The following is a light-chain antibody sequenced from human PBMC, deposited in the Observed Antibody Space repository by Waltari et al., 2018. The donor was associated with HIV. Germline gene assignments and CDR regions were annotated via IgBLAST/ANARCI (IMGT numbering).Light chain of an antibody. J-gene: IGLJ1*01. CDR2: EVS. Sequence: QSALTQPPSASGSPGQSVTISCTGPSRDVGGYNYVSWYQQHPGKAPNLMIYEVSKRPSGVPDRFFGSKSGNTASLTVSGLQAEDEADYYCSSYAGSNNFVFGTGTKVTVL. CDR3: SSYAGSNNFV. V-gene: IGLV2-8*01. CDR1: SRDVGGYNY.